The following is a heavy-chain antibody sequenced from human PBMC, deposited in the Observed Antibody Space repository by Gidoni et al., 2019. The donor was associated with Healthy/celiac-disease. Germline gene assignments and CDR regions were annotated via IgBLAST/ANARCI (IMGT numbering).Heavy chain of an antibody. CDR1: GFSLSTSGMW. CDR2: IDWDDDK. D-gene: IGHD6-13*01. CDR3: ARINEAAAVLDY. Sequence: QVTLRESGPALVKPTQTLTLTCTFPGFSLSTSGMWVSWIRQPPGKALEWLARIDWDDDKYYSTSLKTRLTISKDTSKNQVVLTMTNMDPVDTATYYCARINEAAAVLDYWGQGTLVTVSS. V-gene: IGHV2-70*15. J-gene: IGHJ4*02.